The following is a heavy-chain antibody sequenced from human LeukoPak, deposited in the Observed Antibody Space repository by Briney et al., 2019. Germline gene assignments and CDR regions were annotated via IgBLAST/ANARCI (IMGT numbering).Heavy chain of an antibody. CDR3: ARHLAPLFCSGGSCYSDWFDP. D-gene: IGHD2-15*01. Sequence: GESLRISCKGSGYSFTSYWISWVRQMPGKGLEWMGRIDPSDSYTNYSPSFQGHVTISADKSISTAYLQWSSLKASDTAMYYCARHLAPLFCSGGSCYSDWFDPWGQGTPVTVSS. J-gene: IGHJ5*02. CDR2: IDPSDSYT. V-gene: IGHV5-10-1*01. CDR1: GYSFTSYW.